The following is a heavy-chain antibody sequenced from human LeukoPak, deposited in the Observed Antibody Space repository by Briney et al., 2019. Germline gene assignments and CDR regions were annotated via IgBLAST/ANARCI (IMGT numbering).Heavy chain of an antibody. CDR1: GYSFDSYG. Sequence: GASVKVSCKASGYSFDSYGINWMRQAPGQGLEWMGWISTYNGDTNYAQNLQGRLTVTTDTSTNTVFMELRSLKYDDTALYFCARDFTVFGMYNWFDPWGQGTLVTVSS. CDR3: ARDFTVFGMYNWFDP. V-gene: IGHV1-18*01. CDR2: ISTYNGDT. D-gene: IGHD3-3*01. J-gene: IGHJ5*02.